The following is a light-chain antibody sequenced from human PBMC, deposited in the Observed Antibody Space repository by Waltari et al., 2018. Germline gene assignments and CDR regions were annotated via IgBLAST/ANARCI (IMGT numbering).Light chain of an antibody. V-gene: IGLV2-23*02. J-gene: IGLJ3*02. CDR3: CSYRIGSTPGV. CDR1: TSDVGSGNL. CDR2: EVT. Sequence: SALTQPASVSGSLGQSITIPCSGSTSDVGSGNLVSWYQQFPGNVPKLIIYEVTKRPSGVSSRCSGSKSGNMASLTISGLQPEDEADYYCCSYRIGSTPGVFGGGTKVTVL.